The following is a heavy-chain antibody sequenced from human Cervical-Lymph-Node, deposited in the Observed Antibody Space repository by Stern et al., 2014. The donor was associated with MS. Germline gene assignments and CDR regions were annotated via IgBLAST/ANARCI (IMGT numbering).Heavy chain of an antibody. CDR3: VRDLCKSRICYPFDY. CDR1: GFTFSDY. D-gene: IGHD2-15*01. CDR2: ISRGGTSV. V-gene: IGHV3-11*01. J-gene: IGHJ4*02. Sequence: QDQLVQSGGGLVKAGGSLRLSCAASGFTFSDYMSWIRQAPGKGLEWASYISRGGTSVYYAESVEGRFTISRDNAKNSLFLQMNSLRAEDTAIYYCVRDLCKSRICYPFDYWGQGTPVTVSS.